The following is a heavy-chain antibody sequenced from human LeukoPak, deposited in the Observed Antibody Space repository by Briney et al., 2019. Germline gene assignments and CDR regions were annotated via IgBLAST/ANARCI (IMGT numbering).Heavy chain of an antibody. V-gene: IGHV4-38-2*02. CDR1: GYSISSGYY. J-gene: IGHJ5*02. D-gene: IGHD4-17*01. Sequence: SETLSLTCTVSGYSISSGYYWGWIRQPPGKGLEWIGSIYHSGSTYYNPSLKSRVTISVDTSKNQFSLKLSSVTAADTAVYYCAREFDYATNWFDPWGQGTLVTVSS. CDR2: IYHSGST. CDR3: AREFDYATNWFDP.